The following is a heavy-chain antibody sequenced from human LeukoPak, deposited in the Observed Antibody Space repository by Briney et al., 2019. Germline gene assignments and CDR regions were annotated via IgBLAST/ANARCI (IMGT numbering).Heavy chain of an antibody. D-gene: IGHD1-26*01. CDR2: TYGGGSK. J-gene: IGHJ4*02. V-gene: IGHV3-53*05. Sequence: GGSLRLSCAASGFRITINYMTWVRQAPGKGLEWVSGTYGGGSKDYADSVKGRFTISRDNSKNTLDLQMNSLRAEDTAVYYCAKRDGLWDLWGPFDYWGQGTLVTVSS. CDR3: AKRDGLWDLWGPFDY. CDR1: GFRITINY.